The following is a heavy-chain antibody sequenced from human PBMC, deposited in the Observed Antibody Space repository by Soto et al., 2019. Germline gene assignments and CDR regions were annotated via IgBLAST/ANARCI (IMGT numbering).Heavy chain of an antibody. J-gene: IGHJ4*02. V-gene: IGHV3-23*01. Sequence: PGGSLRLSCAASGFTFSDYAMSWVRQAPGKGLEWVSSFSGRGNTTYYAASVKGRFTISRDNSKSTLYLQMSSLRAEDTALCFCARGGEATTYFFDYWGQGTPVTVSS. D-gene: IGHD5-12*01. CDR2: FSGRGNTT. CDR3: ARGGEATTYFFDY. CDR1: GFTFSDYA.